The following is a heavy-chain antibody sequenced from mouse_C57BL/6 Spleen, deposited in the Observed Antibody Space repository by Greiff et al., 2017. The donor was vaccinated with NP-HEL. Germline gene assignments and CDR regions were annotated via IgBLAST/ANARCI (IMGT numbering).Heavy chain of an antibody. CDR1: GYTFTSYW. J-gene: IGHJ1*03. V-gene: IGHV1-50*01. Sequence: QVQLQQSGAELVKPGASVKLSCKASGYTFTSYWMQWVKQRPGQGLEWIGEIDPSDSYTNYNQKFKGKATLTVDTSSSTAYMQLSSLTSEDSAVYYCARCYYGSSYEYFDVWGTGTTVTVSS. D-gene: IGHD1-1*01. CDR2: IDPSDSYT. CDR3: ARCYYGSSYEYFDV.